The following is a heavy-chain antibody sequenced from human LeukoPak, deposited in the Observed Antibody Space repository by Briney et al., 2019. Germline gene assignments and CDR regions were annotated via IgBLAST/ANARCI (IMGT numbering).Heavy chain of an antibody. J-gene: IGHJ4*02. D-gene: IGHD2-15*01. CDR3: AREGRYCSGGCCLDY. CDR2: LYYSGSS. V-gene: IGHV4-61*01. Sequence: SETQSLTCTVSGGSVSSTSYYWSWIRQPPGKGLEWIGYLYYSGSSNYNPSRKSRVTVSVDTSKNQFSLRLSSVTAADTAVYYCAREGRYCSGGCCLDYWGQGTLVTVSS. CDR1: GGSVSSTSYY.